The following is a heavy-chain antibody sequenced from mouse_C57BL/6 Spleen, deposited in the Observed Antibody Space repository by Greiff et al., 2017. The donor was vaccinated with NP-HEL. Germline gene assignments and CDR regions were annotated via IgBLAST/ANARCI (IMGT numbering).Heavy chain of an antibody. J-gene: IGHJ4*01. V-gene: IGHV5-4*01. Sequence: EVQRVESGGGLVKPGASLKLSCAASGFTFSSYAMSWVRQTPEKRLEWVATISDGGSYTYYPDNVKGRSTISRDNAKNNLYLQMSHLKSEDTAMYYCARDDYDAMDYWGQGTSVTVSS. CDR3: ARDDYDAMDY. CDR1: GFTFSSYA. CDR2: ISDGGSYT.